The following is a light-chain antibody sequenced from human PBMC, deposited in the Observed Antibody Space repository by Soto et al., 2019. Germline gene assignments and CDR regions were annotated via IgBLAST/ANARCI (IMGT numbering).Light chain of an antibody. CDR2: GAS. CDR3: QQYHSYWT. Sequence: EIVLTQSPATLSFSPGERATLSCRASQSVSSNLAWYQQKPGQAPRLLIYGASTRATGIPARFSGSGSGTEFTLTISSLQPDDFATYYCQQYHSYWTFGQGTKVDNK. J-gene: IGKJ1*01. V-gene: IGKV3-15*01. CDR1: QSVSSN.